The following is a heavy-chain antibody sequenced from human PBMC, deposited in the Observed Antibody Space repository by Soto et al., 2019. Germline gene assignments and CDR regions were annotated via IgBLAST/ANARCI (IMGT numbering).Heavy chain of an antibody. CDR2: ISYDGSNK. J-gene: IGHJ4*02. D-gene: IGHD1-26*01. CDR1: GLPFNSYA. V-gene: IGHV3-30-3*01. CDR3: ARAIEGLPFDY. Sequence: GGSMRLSCAASGLPFNSYAMHWVRQAPGKGLEWVAVISYDGSNKYYADSVKGRFTISRDNSKNTLYLQMNSLRAEDTAVYYCARAIEGLPFDYWGQGTLVTVSS.